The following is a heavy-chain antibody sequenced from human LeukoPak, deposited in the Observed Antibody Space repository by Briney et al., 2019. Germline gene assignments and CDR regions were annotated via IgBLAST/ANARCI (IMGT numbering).Heavy chain of an antibody. CDR3: ARGPAGDV. CDR1: GYTFTSYD. D-gene: IGHD2-2*01. J-gene: IGHJ6*04. Sequence: ASVKDSCKASGYTFTSYDMVWVRQATGQGLEWMGWMNPNSGNTGYAQNFQGRVTMTRDTSTSTAYMELSSLRSEDTAVYYCARGPAGDVWGKGTTVTVSS. CDR2: MNPNSGNT. V-gene: IGHV1-8*01.